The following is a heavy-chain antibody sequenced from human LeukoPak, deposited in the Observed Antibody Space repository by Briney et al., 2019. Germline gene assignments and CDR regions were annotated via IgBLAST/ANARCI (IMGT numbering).Heavy chain of an antibody. V-gene: IGHV1-46*01. CDR1: GYTFTSYD. J-gene: IGHJ4*02. CDR3: ARDQEGFDY. Sequence: ASVKVSCKASGYTFTSYDINWVRQAPGQGLEWMGMIYPRDGSTSYAQKFQGRVTVTRDTSTSTVHVELSGLRSEDTAVYYCARDQEGFDYWGQGTLVTVSS. CDR2: IYPRDGST.